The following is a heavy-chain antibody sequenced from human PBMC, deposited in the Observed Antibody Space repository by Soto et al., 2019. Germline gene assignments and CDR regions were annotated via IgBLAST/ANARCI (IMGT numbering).Heavy chain of an antibody. CDR3: AHSFHAEYFHH. CDR2: IYWDDDR. J-gene: IGHJ1*01. Sequence: QITLKESGPTLLKPTQTLTLTCTFSGFSLSTRAVGVGWLRQPPGKALEWLALIYWDDDRLYSPSLKSRLTTPTDPSKTLVVLTMTNMDAVDTGTYYCAHSFHAEYFHHWGQGTLVTVSS. CDR1: GFSLSTRAVG. V-gene: IGHV2-5*02.